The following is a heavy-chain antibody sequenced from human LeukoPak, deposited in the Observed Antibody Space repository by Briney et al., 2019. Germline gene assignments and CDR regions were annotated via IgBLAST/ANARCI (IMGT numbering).Heavy chain of an antibody. CDR3: AKNGDRGAYCSGGSCYPYYYYYMDV. CDR1: GFTFSSYA. V-gene: IGHV3-23*01. CDR2: ISGSGGST. Sequence: GGSLRLSCAASGFTFSSYAMSWVRQAPGKGLEWVSPISGSGGSTYYADSVKGRFTISRDNSKNTLYLQMNSLRAEDTAVYYCAKNGDRGAYCSGGSCYPYYYYYMDVWGKGTTVTISS. D-gene: IGHD2-15*01. J-gene: IGHJ6*03.